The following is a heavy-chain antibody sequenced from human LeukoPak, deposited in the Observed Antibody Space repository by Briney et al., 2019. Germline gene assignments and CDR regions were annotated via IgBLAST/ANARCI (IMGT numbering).Heavy chain of an antibody. V-gene: IGHV1-18*01. J-gene: IGHJ3*02. CDR3: ARAGTGWDAFDI. Sequence: ASVKVSCKASGYTFTTYGVSWVRQAPGQGLEWMGWISAYNGNTHYAQELQGRVTITADESTSTAYMELSSLRSEDTAVYYCARAGTGWDAFDIWGQGTMVTVSS. CDR2: ISAYNGNT. D-gene: IGHD7-27*01. CDR1: GYTFTTYG.